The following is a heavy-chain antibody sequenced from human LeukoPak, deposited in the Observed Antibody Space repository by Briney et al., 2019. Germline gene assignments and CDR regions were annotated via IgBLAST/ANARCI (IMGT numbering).Heavy chain of an antibody. CDR1: GDSISSNNW. J-gene: IGHJ4*02. D-gene: IGHD1-26*01. CDR2: IYYSGST. CDR3: ARQLSGSYFFDY. Sequence: SETLSLTCTVSGDSISSNNWWNWVRQPPGKGLEWIGSIYYSGSTYYNPSLKSRVTISVDTSKNQFSLKLSSVTAADTAVYYCARQLSGSYFFDYWGQGTLVTVSS. V-gene: IGHV4-39*01.